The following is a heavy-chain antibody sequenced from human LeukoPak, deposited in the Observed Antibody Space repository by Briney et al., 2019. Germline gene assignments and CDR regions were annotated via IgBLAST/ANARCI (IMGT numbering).Heavy chain of an antibody. CDR1: GFTFRSYW. CDR3: ARSIATITAI. V-gene: IGHV3-74*01. J-gene: IGHJ3*02. D-gene: IGHD5-12*01. CDR2: ISTDGSST. Sequence: GGSLRLSCAASGFTFRSYWMHWVRQAPGKGLVCVSRISTDGSSTTYADSVKGRFTISRDNAKNTLYLQMGSLRAEDMALYYCARSIATITAIWGQGTMVTVSS.